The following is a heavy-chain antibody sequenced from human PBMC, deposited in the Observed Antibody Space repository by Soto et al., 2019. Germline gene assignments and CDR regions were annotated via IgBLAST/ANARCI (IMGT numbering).Heavy chain of an antibody. D-gene: IGHD1-20*01. CDR1: GFTYSNYA. CDR3: AKSLFITGINFDY. Sequence: GGSLRLSCAASGFTYSNYAMSWVRQAPGKGLEWVSGIIGSGGSTYYADSVKGRFTISRDNSKNTLYLQMRSLRAEDTAVYYCAKSLFITGINFDYWGQGTLVTVSS. V-gene: IGHV3-23*01. CDR2: IIGSGGST. J-gene: IGHJ4*02.